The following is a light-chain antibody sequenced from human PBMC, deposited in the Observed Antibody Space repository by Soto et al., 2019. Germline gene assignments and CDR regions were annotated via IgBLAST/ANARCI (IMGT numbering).Light chain of an antibody. J-gene: IGLJ1*01. CDR3: NSYTTSSTYV. Sequence: QSALTQPASVSGSPGQPITISCTGTSSDVCGYNYVSWYQQHPGKAPKVMIYDVSNRPSGVSNRFSGSKSGNTASLTISGLQAEDEADYYCNSYTTSSTYVFGTGTKVTVL. CDR1: SSDVCGYNY. CDR2: DVS. V-gene: IGLV2-14*01.